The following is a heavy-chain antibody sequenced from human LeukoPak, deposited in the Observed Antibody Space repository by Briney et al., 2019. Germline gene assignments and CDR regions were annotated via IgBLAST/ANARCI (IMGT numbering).Heavy chain of an antibody. Sequence: PGGSLRLSCAASEFTFSTYWMHWVRQAPGKGLVWVSHINVDGSGATYADSVKGRFTISRDNAKNTLYLHMNSLSAEDTAVYYCARATRIYSSGWYYSFDYWGQGTLVTVSS. CDR2: INVDGSGA. J-gene: IGHJ4*02. V-gene: IGHV3-74*01. D-gene: IGHD6-19*01. CDR1: EFTFSTYW. CDR3: ARATRIYSSGWYYSFDY.